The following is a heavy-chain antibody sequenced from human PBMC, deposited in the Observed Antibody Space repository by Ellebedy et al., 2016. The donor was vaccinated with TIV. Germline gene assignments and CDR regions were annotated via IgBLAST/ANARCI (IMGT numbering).Heavy chain of an antibody. CDR1: GFTFSSYS. Sequence: GESLKISCAASGFTFSSYSMNWVRQAPGKGLEWVSYIRSSSSSSSSIYYADSVKGRFTISRDNAKSSLYVQMNSLRAEDTAVYYCAKGRGGGSDSSAPRYYFDSWGLGTLVTVSS. CDR3: AKGRGGGSDSSAPRYYFDS. J-gene: IGHJ4*02. CDR2: IRSSSSSSSSI. D-gene: IGHD6-19*01. V-gene: IGHV3-48*04.